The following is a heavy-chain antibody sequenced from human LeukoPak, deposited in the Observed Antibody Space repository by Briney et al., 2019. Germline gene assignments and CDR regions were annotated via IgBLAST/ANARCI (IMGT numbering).Heavy chain of an antibody. CDR3: ARLVGYYYDSSGYYLGYYYGMDV. CDR1: GGSFSGYY. J-gene: IGHJ6*02. CDR2: INHSGST. V-gene: IGHV4-34*01. Sequence: SETLSLTCDVYGGSFSGYYWSWIRQPPGKGLEWIGEINHSGSTNYNPSLKSRVTISVDTSKNQFSLKLSSVTAADTAVYYCARLVGYYYDSSGYYLGYYYGMDVWGQGTTVTVSS. D-gene: IGHD3-22*01.